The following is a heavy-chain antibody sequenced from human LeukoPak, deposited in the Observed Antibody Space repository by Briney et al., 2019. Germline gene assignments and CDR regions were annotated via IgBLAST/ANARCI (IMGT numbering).Heavy chain of an antibody. J-gene: IGHJ4*02. Sequence: GGSLRLSCAASGFTFSSYALSWVRRAPGKGLEWVSGISGSGGSTYYADSVKGRFTISRDNSKNTLYLQMGSLRAEDMAVYYCARLRITIFGVADFWDYWGQGTLVTVSS. CDR3: ARLRITIFGVADFWDY. CDR2: ISGSGGST. D-gene: IGHD3-3*01. V-gene: IGHV3-23*01. CDR1: GFTFSSYA.